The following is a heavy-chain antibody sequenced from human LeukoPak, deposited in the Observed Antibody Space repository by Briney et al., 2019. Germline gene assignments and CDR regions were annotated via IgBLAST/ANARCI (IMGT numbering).Heavy chain of an antibody. D-gene: IGHD1-7*01. V-gene: IGHV3-48*03. Sequence: GGSLRLSCAASGFTFSNYEMNWVRQAPGQGLEWVSYISTSSSTTYYADSVKGRFTISRDNAKNSLYLQMNTLRVEDTAVYYCARDLRKNSYFDYWGQGTLVTVSS. CDR3: ARDLRKNSYFDY. J-gene: IGHJ4*02. CDR2: ISTSSSTT. CDR1: GFTFSNYE.